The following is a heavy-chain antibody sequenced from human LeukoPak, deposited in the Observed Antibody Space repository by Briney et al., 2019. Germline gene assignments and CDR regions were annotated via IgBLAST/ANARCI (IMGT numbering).Heavy chain of an antibody. CDR1: GGSISSYY. D-gene: IGHD3-10*01. Sequence: PSETLSLTCTVSGGSISSYYWSWIRQPPGKGLEWIGYIYYSGSTNYNPSPKSRVTISVDTSKNQFSLKLSSVTAADTAVYYCARQWFGLGYWGQGTLVTVSS. CDR3: ARQWFGLGY. V-gene: IGHV4-59*08. CDR2: IYYSGST. J-gene: IGHJ4*02.